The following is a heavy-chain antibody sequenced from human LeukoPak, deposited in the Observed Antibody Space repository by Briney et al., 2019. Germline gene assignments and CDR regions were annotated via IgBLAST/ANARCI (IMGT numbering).Heavy chain of an antibody. CDR1: GGSVSSGSYY. Sequence: SETLSLTCTVSGGSVSSGSYYWSWIRQPPGKGLEWIGYIYYSGSTNYNPSLKSRVTISVDKSKNQFSLKLSSVTAADTAVYYCARDRDYYYGSGSYIHYYYYGMDVWGKGTTVTVSS. CDR2: IYYSGST. D-gene: IGHD3-10*01. V-gene: IGHV4-61*01. J-gene: IGHJ6*04. CDR3: ARDRDYYYGSGSYIHYYYYGMDV.